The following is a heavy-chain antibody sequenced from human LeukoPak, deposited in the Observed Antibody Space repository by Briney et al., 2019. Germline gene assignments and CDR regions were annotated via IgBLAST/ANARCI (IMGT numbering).Heavy chain of an antibody. J-gene: IGHJ4*02. CDR3: VKDRHGHYTFDY. CDR1: GFTFNSCG. Sequence: GGSLRLSCAASGFTFNSCGLHWVRQAPGKGLEWVAVIGDDGRNKWYGDSVKGRFTISRDNSKNTVYLQMNSQRAEDTAVYYCVKDRHGHYTFDYWGQGTLVTVSS. V-gene: IGHV3-30*02. D-gene: IGHD3-22*01. CDR2: IGDDGRNK.